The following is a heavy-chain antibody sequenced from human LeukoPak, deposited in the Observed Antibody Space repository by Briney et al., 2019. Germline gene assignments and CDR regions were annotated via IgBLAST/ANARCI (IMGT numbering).Heavy chain of an antibody. CDR2: IIPILGIA. V-gene: IGHV1-69*04. Sequence: ASVKVSCKASGGTFSSYAISWVRQAPGQGLEWMGRIIPILGIANYAQKFQGRVTITADKSTSTAYMELSSLRSEDTAVYYCTTSSLYCSGGSCYTLHYFDYWGQGTLVTVSS. J-gene: IGHJ4*02. CDR3: TTSSLYCSGGSCYTLHYFDY. CDR1: GGTFSSYA. D-gene: IGHD2-15*01.